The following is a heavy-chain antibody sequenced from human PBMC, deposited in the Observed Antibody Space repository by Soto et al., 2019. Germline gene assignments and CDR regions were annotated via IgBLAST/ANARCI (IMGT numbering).Heavy chain of an antibody. Sequence: SETLSLTCTVSGGSISSGGYYWSWIRQHPGKGLEWIGYIYYSGSTYYNPSLKSRVTISVDTSKNQFSLKLSSVTAADTAVYYCSRGMAYYYGMDVWGQGTTVTVSS. CDR3: SRGMAYYYGMDV. V-gene: IGHV4-31*03. J-gene: IGHJ6*02. D-gene: IGHD2-8*01. CDR1: GGSISSGGYY. CDR2: IYYSGST.